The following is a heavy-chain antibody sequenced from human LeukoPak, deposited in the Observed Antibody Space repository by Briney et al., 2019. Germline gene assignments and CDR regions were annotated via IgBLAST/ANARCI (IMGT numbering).Heavy chain of an antibody. Sequence: PGGSLRLSCAASGFTFSSYWMHWVRQAPGKGLEWVSAISGSGGSTYYADSVKGRFTISGDNSKNTLYLQMNSLRAEDTAVYYCARAYYYGSGSPAALGYWGQGTLVTVSS. D-gene: IGHD3-10*01. CDR2: ISGSGGST. CDR1: GFTFSSYW. CDR3: ARAYYYGSGSPAALGY. J-gene: IGHJ4*02. V-gene: IGHV3-23*01.